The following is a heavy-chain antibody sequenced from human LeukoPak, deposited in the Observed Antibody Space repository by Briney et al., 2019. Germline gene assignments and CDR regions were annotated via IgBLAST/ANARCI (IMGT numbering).Heavy chain of an antibody. J-gene: IGHJ4*02. Sequence: PGGSLRLSCVASGFTFSSYAMSWVRQAPGRGREWGSVISGGGGSTYYADSVKGRFTISKDNSKNPLHLQMNSLRAEDTAVYYCAKLSGYSYGYFDYWGQGTLVTVSS. CDR3: AKLSGYSYGYFDY. V-gene: IGHV3-23*01. D-gene: IGHD5-18*01. CDR2: ISGGGGST. CDR1: GFTFSSYA.